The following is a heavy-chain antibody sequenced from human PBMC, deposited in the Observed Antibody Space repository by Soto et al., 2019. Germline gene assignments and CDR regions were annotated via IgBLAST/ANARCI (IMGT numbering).Heavy chain of an antibody. J-gene: IGHJ4*02. V-gene: IGHV3-33*01. CDR2: IWYDGXXK. CDR1: GFSFRSHG. Sequence: QVQLVESGGGVVQPGRSLRLSCAASGFSFRSHGMHWVRQAPGKGLEWVAVIWYDGXXKYYADSVKGRFTISRDNSKNXXXXXXXXXXXXXXXXXXXXXXXXXXXXXFDSWGQGSLVTVSS. CDR3: XXXXXXXXXXFDS.